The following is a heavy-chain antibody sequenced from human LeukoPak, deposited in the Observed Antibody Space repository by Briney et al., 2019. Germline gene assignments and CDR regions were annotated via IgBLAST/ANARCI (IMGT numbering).Heavy chain of an antibody. Sequence: GGSLRLSCAASGFTFSSYAMHWVRQAPGKGLEWVAVISYDGSSKYYADSVKGRFTISRDNSKNTLYLQMNSLRAEDTAVYYCARVRGVRGPGGWFDPWGQGTLVTVSS. CDR2: ISYDGSSK. CDR3: ARVRGVRGPGGWFDP. V-gene: IGHV3-30-3*01. J-gene: IGHJ5*02. CDR1: GFTFSSYA. D-gene: IGHD3-10*01.